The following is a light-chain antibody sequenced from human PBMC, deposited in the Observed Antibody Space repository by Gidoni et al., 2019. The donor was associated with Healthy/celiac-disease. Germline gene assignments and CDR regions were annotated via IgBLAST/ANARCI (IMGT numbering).Light chain of an antibody. Sequence: DIQMTQSPSSLAASVGDRVTITCRTSQSISSYVKWYQQKPGKAPKLLIDAASSLQSGVPSMFSGSASGTDFTLTSSSLQPDDFATYYCQQSYSTPRTFGQGTKVEIK. V-gene: IGKV1-39*01. CDR3: QQSYSTPRT. CDR1: QSISSY. CDR2: AAS. J-gene: IGKJ1*01.